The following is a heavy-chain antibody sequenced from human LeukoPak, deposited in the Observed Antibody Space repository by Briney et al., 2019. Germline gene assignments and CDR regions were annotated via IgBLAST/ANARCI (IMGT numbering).Heavy chain of an antibody. D-gene: IGHD3-22*01. CDR2: ISSSSSYI. V-gene: IGHV3-21*01. CDR1: GFTFSDYD. J-gene: IGHJ4*02. CDR3: ASSSGYGEYYFDY. Sequence: PGGSLRLSCAASGFTFSDYDMNWVRQAPGKGLEWVSSISSSSSYIYYADSVKGRFTISRDNAKNSLYLQMNSLRAEDTAVYYCASSSGYGEYYFDYWGQGTLVTVSS.